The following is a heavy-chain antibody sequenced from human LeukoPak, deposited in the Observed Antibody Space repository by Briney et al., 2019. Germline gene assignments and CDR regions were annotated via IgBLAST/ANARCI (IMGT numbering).Heavy chain of an antibody. Sequence: SVTVPCKASGYTFTSYAISWVRQAPGQGLEWMGGIIPIFGKANYAQKFQGRVTITADESTSTAYMELSSLRSEDTAVYYCARVAGGRYCSSTSCYMRGWFDPWGQGTLVTVSS. CDR2: IIPIFGKA. CDR1: GYTFTSYA. D-gene: IGHD2-2*02. J-gene: IGHJ5*02. V-gene: IGHV1-69*13. CDR3: ARVAGGRYCSSTSCYMRGWFDP.